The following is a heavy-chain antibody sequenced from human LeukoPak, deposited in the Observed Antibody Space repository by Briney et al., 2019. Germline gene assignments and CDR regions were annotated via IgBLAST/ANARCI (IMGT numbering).Heavy chain of an antibody. Sequence: GSLRLSCAASGFTFSSYSMNWVRQAPGKGLEWVSYISSSSSTIYYADSVKGRFTISRDNAKNSLYLQMNSLRAEDTAVYYCARDIDRYYADYWGQGTLVTVSS. CDR3: ARDIDRYYADY. J-gene: IGHJ4*02. V-gene: IGHV3-48*04. D-gene: IGHD3-3*01. CDR2: ISSSSSTI. CDR1: GFTFSSYS.